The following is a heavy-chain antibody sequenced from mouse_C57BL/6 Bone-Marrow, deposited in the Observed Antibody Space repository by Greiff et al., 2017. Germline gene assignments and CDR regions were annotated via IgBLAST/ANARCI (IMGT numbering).Heavy chain of an antibody. V-gene: IGHV1-81*01. J-gene: IGHJ2*01. D-gene: IGHD6-1*01. CDR2: IYPRSGNT. CDR1: GYTFTGYG. Sequence: QVQLQQSGAELARPGASVKLSCKASGYTFTGYGISWVKQRTGQGLEWIGKIYPRSGNTYYTEKFKGKATLTADNSSSTAYMELRSLTSEDSAVYFSARWGATWDYWGQGTTLTVSS. CDR3: ARWGATWDY.